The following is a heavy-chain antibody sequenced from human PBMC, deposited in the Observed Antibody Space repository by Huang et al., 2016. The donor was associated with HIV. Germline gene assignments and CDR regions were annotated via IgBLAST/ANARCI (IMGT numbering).Heavy chain of an antibody. CDR2: VCQSGST. Sequence: QLQLQESGPGQVKPSETLSLTCTVSGDFISSTNYYWGWICQSPGKGLGWVGSVCQSGSTNYNPSLKSRVTLSVDTSRNQFALRLNSVTAADTAVYYCASQHIGAAATWFWGRGTQVAVSS. D-gene: IGHD6-13*01. J-gene: IGHJ4*02. CDR1: GDFISSTNYY. CDR3: ASQHIGAAATWF. V-gene: IGHV4-39*01.